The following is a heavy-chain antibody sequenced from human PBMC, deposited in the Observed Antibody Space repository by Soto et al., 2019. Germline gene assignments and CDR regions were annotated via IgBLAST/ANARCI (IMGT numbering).Heavy chain of an antibody. CDR2: SSNSGSFT. D-gene: IGHD1-1*01. V-gene: IGHV3-11*06. J-gene: IGHJ4*02. CDR1: GFTLSDHY. Sequence: GGSLSLSWPASGFTLSDHYMSWIRPAPGKGLEWIGYSSNSGSFTRYADSVKGRFSISRDNAKNSLYLQINSLRGDDTAIYYCVKSGDNYNALDYWGQGTPVTVS. CDR3: VKSGDNYNALDY.